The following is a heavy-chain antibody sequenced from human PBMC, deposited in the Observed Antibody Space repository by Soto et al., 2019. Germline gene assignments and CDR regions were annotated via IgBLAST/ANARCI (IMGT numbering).Heavy chain of an antibody. CDR3: AKDYSSGVAYFDY. CDR2: ISGSGGST. V-gene: IGHV3-23*01. CDR1: GFTFSSYA. Sequence: GGSLRLSCAASGFTFSSYAMSWVRQAPGKGLEWVSAISGSGGSTYYADSVKGRFTISRDNSKNTLYLQMNSLSAEDTAVYYCAKDYSSGVAYFDYWGQGTLVTVSS. D-gene: IGHD6-19*01. J-gene: IGHJ4*02.